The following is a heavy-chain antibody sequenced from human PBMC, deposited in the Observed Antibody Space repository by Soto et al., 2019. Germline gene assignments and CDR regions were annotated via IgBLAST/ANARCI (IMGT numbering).Heavy chain of an antibody. CDR1: GYTFSRYG. CDR3: AIEGYCSSGSCALYSHDYFGMDV. V-gene: IGHV1-18*01. Sequence: QVHLVQSGAEVKKPGASVKVSCKASGYTFSRYGVTWVRQAPGQGLEWMGWISTYNENTKYAQKFQGRGTLTTDPSTSTACMELRSLTTDDTAVYYCAIEGYCSSGSCALYSHDYFGMDVWGQGTTVTVSS. D-gene: IGHD2-15*01. J-gene: IGHJ6*02. CDR2: ISTYNENT.